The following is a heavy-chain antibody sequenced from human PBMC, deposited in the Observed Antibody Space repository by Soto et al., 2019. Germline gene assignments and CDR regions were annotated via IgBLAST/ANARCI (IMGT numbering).Heavy chain of an antibody. J-gene: IGHJ4*02. D-gene: IGHD6-19*01. Sequence: IHGASVKVSCKTSGGTFSTYAIYWVRQAPGQGLEWMGAIIPLFGTADYAQKFQGRVTITADESTSTASMELSSLRSEDTAVYYCARPKGSYSSGYYYFDYWGQGTLVTVSS. CDR2: IIPLFGTA. V-gene: IGHV1-69*13. CDR3: ARPKGSYSSGYYYFDY. CDR1: GGTFSTYA.